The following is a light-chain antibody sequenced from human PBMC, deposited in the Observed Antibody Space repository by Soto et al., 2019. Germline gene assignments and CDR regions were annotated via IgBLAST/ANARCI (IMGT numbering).Light chain of an antibody. CDR2: GAS. J-gene: IGKJ2*01. CDR1: QSVSSN. CDR3: QHYNNWPPMNT. Sequence: MSQSPATLSVSPGERATLSCRTGQSVSSNLAWYQHKPGQAPRLLIYGASTRATGIPARFRGSGSGTEFTLTISSLQSEDFAFYYCQHYNNWPPMNTFGQGTKVDIK. V-gene: IGKV3-15*01.